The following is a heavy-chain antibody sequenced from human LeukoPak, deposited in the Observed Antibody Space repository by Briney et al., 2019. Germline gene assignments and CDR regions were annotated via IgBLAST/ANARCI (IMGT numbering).Heavy chain of an antibody. CDR3: ARGGRAIVLKD. CDR2: INHSGST. J-gene: IGHJ4*02. Sequence: SETLSLTCAVYGGSFSGYYRSWIRQPPGKGLEWIGEINHSGSTNYNPSLKSRVTISVGTSKNQFSLKLSSVTAADTAVYYCARGGRAIVLKDWGQGTLDTVSS. D-gene: IGHD3-10*01. CDR1: GGSFSGYY. V-gene: IGHV4-34*01.